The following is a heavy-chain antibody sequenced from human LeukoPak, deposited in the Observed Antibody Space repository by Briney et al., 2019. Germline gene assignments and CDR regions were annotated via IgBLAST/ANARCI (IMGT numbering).Heavy chain of an antibody. D-gene: IGHD6-13*01. CDR3: VRDPSVEGSSWYYFDY. CDR2: ISSSGSTI. J-gene: IGHJ4*02. CDR1: GFTFSDYY. Sequence: GGSLRLSCAASGFTFSDYYMSWIRQAPGKGLEWVSYISSSGSTIYYADSVKGRFTISRVNAKNSLYLQMNSLRAEDTAVYYCVRDPSVEGSSWYYFDYWGQGTLVTVSS. V-gene: IGHV3-11*01.